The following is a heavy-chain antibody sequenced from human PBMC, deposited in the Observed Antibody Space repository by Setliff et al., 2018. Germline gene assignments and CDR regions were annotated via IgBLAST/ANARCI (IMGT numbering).Heavy chain of an antibody. V-gene: IGHV4-61*09. CDR3: ARMSGFQYFDY. Sequence: SETLSLTCTVSGDSISSRRSYWGWFRQPAGKGLEWIGQIYTSWSTNYNPSLKSRVTISLDTSKNQFSLSLSSVTAADTAVYYCARMSGFQYFDYWGQGTRVTVSS. CDR1: GDSISSRRSY. J-gene: IGHJ4*02. CDR2: IYTSWST. D-gene: IGHD3-3*01.